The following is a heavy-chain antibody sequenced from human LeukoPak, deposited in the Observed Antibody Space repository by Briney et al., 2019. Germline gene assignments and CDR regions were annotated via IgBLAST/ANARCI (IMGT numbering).Heavy chain of an antibody. CDR1: GYTFTSYG. V-gene: IGHV1-18*01. D-gene: IGHD2-15*01. J-gene: IGHJ6*02. Sequence: ASVKVSCKASGYTFTSYGISWVRQAPGQGLEWMGWISAYNGNTNYAQKLQGRVTMTTDTSTSTAYMELRSLRSDDTAVYYCATRDCSGASCSHYYYYYGLDLWGQGTTVTVSS. CDR2: ISAYNGNT. CDR3: ATRDCSGASCSHYYYYYGLDL.